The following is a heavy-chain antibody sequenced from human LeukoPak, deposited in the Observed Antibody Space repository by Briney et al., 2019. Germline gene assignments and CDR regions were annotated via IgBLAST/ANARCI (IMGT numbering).Heavy chain of an antibody. CDR1: GYTFTGYY. D-gene: IGHD5-24*01. CDR3: ARGVRLQIRDNYEGPGIDY. CDR2: INPNSGGT. Sequence: ASVKVSCKASGYTFTGYYMHWVRQAPGQGLEWMGWINPNSGGTNYAQKFQGRVTMTRDTSISTAYLQWSSLKASDTAMYYCARGVRLQIRDNYEGPGIDYWGQGTLVTVSS. J-gene: IGHJ4*02. V-gene: IGHV1-2*02.